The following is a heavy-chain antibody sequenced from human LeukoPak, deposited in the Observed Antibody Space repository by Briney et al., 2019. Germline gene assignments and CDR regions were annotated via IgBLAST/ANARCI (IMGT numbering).Heavy chain of an antibody. CDR1: GFLFRSYG. CDR3: AKYQDYYDSSGYWGSFDY. D-gene: IGHD3-22*01. Sequence: QSGGSLRLPWAASGFLFRSYGIHWVRQAPGRGLEWVTFLRYDGSNKYYADSVKGRFIISRDNSKNTLYLQMNSLSAEDTAMYYCAKYQDYYDSSGYWGSFDYWGQGTLVTVSS. CDR2: LRYDGSNK. V-gene: IGHV3-30*02. J-gene: IGHJ4*02.